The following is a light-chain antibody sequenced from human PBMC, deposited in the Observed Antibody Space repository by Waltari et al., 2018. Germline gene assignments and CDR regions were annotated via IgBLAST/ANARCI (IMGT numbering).Light chain of an antibody. Sequence: SSELTQDPAVSVALGQTVRITCQGDILRTYFASWYKQRPGQAPTLVMFGRNNRPSGIPDRFSGSTSGITASVTIAGAQAEDEADYYCSSRDSGGYVFGTGTSVTVL. V-gene: IGLV3-19*01. J-gene: IGLJ1*01. CDR1: ILRTYF. CDR2: GRN. CDR3: SSRDSGGYV.